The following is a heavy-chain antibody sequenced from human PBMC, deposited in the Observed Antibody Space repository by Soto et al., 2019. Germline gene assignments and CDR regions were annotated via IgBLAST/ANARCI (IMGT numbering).Heavy chain of an antibody. J-gene: IGHJ6*02. CDR2: IIPIFGTA. Sequence: QVQLVQSGAEVKKPGSSVKVSCKASGGTFSSYAISWVRQAPGQGLEWMGGIIPIFGTANYAQKFQGRVTITAEESTSTAYMELSSLRSEDTAVYYCARASSQVTSNGDYGMDVWGQGTTVTVSS. V-gene: IGHV1-69*01. CDR1: GGTFSSYA. CDR3: ARASSQVTSNGDYGMDV. D-gene: IGHD3-10*01.